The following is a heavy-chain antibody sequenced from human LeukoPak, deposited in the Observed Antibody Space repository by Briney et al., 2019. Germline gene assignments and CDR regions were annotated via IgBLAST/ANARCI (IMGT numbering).Heavy chain of an antibody. V-gene: IGHV3-74*01. CDR2: INSDGSST. CDR1: GFTFSSYW. D-gene: IGHD6-19*01. Sequence: GGSLRLSCAASGFTFSSYWMHWVRQAPGKGLVWVSRINSDGSSTSYADSVKGRFTISRDNSKNTLYLQMNSLRAEDTAVYYCAKDLGAVAGNFDYWGQGTLVTVSS. CDR3: AKDLGAVAGNFDY. J-gene: IGHJ4*02.